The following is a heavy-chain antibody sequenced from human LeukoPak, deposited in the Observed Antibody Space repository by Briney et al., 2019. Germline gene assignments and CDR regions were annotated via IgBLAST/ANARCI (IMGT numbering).Heavy chain of an antibody. Sequence: SETLSLTCTVSGGSISSNRYYWGWIRQPPGKGLEWIGEINHSGSTNYNPSLKSRVTISVDTSKNQFSLKLSSVTAADTAVYYCARGKRGITGTYWFDPWGQGTLVTVSS. CDR3: ARGKRGITGTYWFDP. CDR2: INHSGST. CDR1: GGSISSNRYY. J-gene: IGHJ5*02. D-gene: IGHD1-20*01. V-gene: IGHV4-39*07.